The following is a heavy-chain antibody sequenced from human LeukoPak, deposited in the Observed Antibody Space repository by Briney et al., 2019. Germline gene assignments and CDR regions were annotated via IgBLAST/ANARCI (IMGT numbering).Heavy chain of an antibody. CDR2: IYYTGST. CDR3: ARGRTFGGP. D-gene: IGHD3-16*01. Sequence: SETLSLTCTVSGGSLSTYYWSWIRQPPGKGLEWMGYIYYTGSTNYNPSLKRRVTMSVDTSKSQFSLKLNSVTAADTAVYYCARGRTFGGPWGQGTLVTVSS. CDR1: GGSLSTYY. J-gene: IGHJ5*02. V-gene: IGHV4-59*01.